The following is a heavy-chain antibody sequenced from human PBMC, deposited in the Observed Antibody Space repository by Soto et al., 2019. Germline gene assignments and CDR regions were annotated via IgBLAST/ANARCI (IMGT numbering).Heavy chain of an antibody. CDR2: ISSSSSYT. V-gene: IGHV3-11*05. Sequence: PWGSLRLSCVASGFTFSDYYMSWIRQAPGRGLEWVSYISSSSSYTNYADSVKGRFTISRDNAKNSLYLQMNSLRAEDTAVYYCARDHQRYSGYDYVDYWGQGTLVTVSS. J-gene: IGHJ4*02. D-gene: IGHD5-12*01. CDR3: ARDHQRYSGYDYVDY. CDR1: GFTFSDYY.